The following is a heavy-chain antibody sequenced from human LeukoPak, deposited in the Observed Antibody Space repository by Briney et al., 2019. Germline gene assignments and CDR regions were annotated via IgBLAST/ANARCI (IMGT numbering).Heavy chain of an antibody. CDR2: INTDGSST. CDR3: ARVGIAVAGRGNSAFDI. CDR1: GFTFSSYW. Sequence: AGGSLRLSCAASGFTFSSYWMHWVRQAPGKGLVWVSRINTDGSSTSYADSVKGRFTISRDNSKNTLYLQMNSLRAEDTAVYYCARVGIAVAGRGNSAFDIWGQGTMVTVSS. D-gene: IGHD6-19*01. V-gene: IGHV3-74*01. J-gene: IGHJ3*02.